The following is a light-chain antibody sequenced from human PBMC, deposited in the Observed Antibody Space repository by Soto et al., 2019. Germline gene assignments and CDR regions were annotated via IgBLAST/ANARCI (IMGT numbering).Light chain of an antibody. Sequence: PGERATLSCRASQSVGGSSLARYQQKPGQAPRLLISGASSRAADIPDRFSGSGSGTDFTLTINRLEPEDFAVYYCQQYDSSPRTFGQGTKVDI. CDR1: QSVGGSS. J-gene: IGKJ1*01. CDR2: GAS. CDR3: QQYDSSPRT. V-gene: IGKV3-20*01.